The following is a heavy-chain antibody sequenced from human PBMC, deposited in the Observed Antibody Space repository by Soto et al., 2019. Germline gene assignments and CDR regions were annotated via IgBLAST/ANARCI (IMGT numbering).Heavy chain of an antibody. CDR2: ISYTGST. CDR3: AGEGVAAPYYYYGMDV. D-gene: IGHD2-15*01. Sequence: SSETLSLTCTVSGDSIRSYYWSWIRQPPGKGLEWIGYISYTGSTHYNPSLKSRVTISADTSKNQFSLKLSSVTTADTALYYCAGEGVAAPYYYYGMDVWGQGSTVTVSS. CDR1: GDSIRSYY. J-gene: IGHJ6*02. V-gene: IGHV4-59*01.